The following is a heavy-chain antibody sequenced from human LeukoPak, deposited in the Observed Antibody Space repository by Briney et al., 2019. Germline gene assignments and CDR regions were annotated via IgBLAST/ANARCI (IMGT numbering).Heavy chain of an antibody. V-gene: IGHV1-46*01. Sequence: ASVKVSCKASGYTFTSYYMHWVRQAPGQGLEWMGIINPSGGSTSYAQKFQGRVTMTRDTSTSTVYMELSSLRSEDTAVYYCARDGRPSIAARRSGLPDYWGQGTLVTVPS. CDR3: ARDGRPSIAARRSGLPDY. CDR1: GYTFTSYY. CDR2: INPSGGST. J-gene: IGHJ4*02. D-gene: IGHD6-6*01.